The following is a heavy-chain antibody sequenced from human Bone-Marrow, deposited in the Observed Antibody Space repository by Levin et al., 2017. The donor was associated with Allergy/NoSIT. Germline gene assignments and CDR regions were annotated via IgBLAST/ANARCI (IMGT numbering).Heavy chain of an antibody. J-gene: IGHJ4*02. CDR1: GYTFTGYY. Sequence: GESLKISCKASGYTFTGYYMHWVRQAPGQGLEWMGWINPNSGGTNYAQKFQGWVTMTRDTSISTAYMELSRLRSDDTAVYYCARVVGDYGDGLFDYWGQGTLVTVSS. CDR2: INPNSGGT. V-gene: IGHV1-2*04. D-gene: IGHD4-17*01. CDR3: ARVVGDYGDGLFDY.